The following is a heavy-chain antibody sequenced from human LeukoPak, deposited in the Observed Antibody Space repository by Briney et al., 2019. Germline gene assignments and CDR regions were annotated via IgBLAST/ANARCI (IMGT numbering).Heavy chain of an antibody. CDR2: IYPGDSDT. J-gene: IGHJ6*03. D-gene: IGHD2-2*01. CDR1: GYSFTSYW. V-gene: IGHV5-51*01. CDR3: ARLLRNYQLGYYYMDV. Sequence: GESLKISCKGSGYSFTSYWIGWVRQMPGKGLEWMGIIYPGDSDTRYSPSFQGQVTISADKSISTAYLQWSSLKASDTAMYYCARLLRNYQLGYYYMDVWGKGTTVTVSS.